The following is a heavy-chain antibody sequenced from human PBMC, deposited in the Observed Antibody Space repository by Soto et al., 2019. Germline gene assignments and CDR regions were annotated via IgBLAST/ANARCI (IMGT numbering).Heavy chain of an antibody. D-gene: IGHD3-3*01. CDR1: GYTFTSYG. Sequence: ASVKVSCKASGYTFTSYGISWVRQAPGQGLEWMGWISAYNGNTNYAQKLQGRVTMTTDTSTSTAYMELRSLRSDDTAVYYCARSNVLRFLEWLPHFDPWGQGTLVTVSS. V-gene: IGHV1-18*01. CDR3: ARSNVLRFLEWLPHFDP. CDR2: ISAYNGNT. J-gene: IGHJ5*02.